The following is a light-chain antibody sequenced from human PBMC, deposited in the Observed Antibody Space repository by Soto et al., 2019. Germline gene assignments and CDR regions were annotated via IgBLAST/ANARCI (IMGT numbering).Light chain of an antibody. CDR2: GAS. Sequence: EIVLTQSPGTLSLSPGERATLSCRASQSVSSNYLAWFQQKPGQAPRLLIYGASSRATGIPDRFSGSGSGTDFTLTISRLEPEDFAVYYCQQYGSSSWTFGQGTKFDIK. J-gene: IGKJ1*01. CDR1: QSVSSNY. V-gene: IGKV3-20*01. CDR3: QQYGSSSWT.